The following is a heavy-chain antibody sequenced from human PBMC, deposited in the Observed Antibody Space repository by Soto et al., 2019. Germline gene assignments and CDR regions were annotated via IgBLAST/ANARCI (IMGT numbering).Heavy chain of an antibody. Sequence: QVQLVQSGAEVKKPGASVKVSCKSSGYTFTVYHMHWVRQAPGQGLEWMGWINTNSGGTKYAPKFEGPVTRTRDTASSTSEMELDTLTSDQTAVYYCATEVRSGYYKYCYSALCGRGTLVTVSS. J-gene: IGHJ2*01. V-gene: IGHV1-2*02. CDR1: GYTFTVYH. CDR2: INTNSGGT. D-gene: IGHD3-3*01. CDR3: ATEVRSGYYKYCYSAL.